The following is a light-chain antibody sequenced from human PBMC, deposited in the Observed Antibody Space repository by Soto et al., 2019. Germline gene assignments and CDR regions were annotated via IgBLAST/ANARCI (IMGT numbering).Light chain of an antibody. CDR2: EVS. CDR1: SSGIGTFNL. Sequence: QSALTQPASVSGSPGQSIAISCTGNSSGIGTFNLVSWYQQHPGRAPKLIIFEVSNRPSGISSRFSGSKSGNTASLTISGLQAEDEADYYCASYTNSSTSVIFGRGTKLTVL. CDR3: ASYTNSSTSVI. J-gene: IGLJ2*01. V-gene: IGLV2-14*02.